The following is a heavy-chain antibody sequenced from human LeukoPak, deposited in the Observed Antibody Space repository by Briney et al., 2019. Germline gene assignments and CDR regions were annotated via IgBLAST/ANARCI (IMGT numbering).Heavy chain of an antibody. CDR1: GGSISSGDYY. CDR2: IYYSGST. D-gene: IGHD5-12*01. V-gene: IGHV4-30-4*01. CDR3: ASFTTTAYIVATF. J-gene: IGHJ4*02. Sequence: PSETLSLTCTVSGGSISSGDYYWSWIRQPPGKGLEWIGYIYYSGSTYYNPSLKSRVTISVDTSKNQFSLKLSSVTAADTAVYYCASFTTTAYIVATFWGQGTLVTVSS.